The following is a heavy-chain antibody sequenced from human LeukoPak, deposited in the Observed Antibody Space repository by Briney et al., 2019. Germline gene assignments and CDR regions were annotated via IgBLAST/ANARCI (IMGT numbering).Heavy chain of an antibody. CDR2: INEDGSGK. V-gene: IGHV3-7*01. CDR1: GFTFSNYW. Sequence: GGSLRLFCVSSGFTFSNYWMKWVRQAPGKGLEWVASINEDGSGKFSVGSVKDRITISRDNTRNSLDLQINSLTVEDTAIYYCARDDGDVWGQGTTVTVSS. CDR3: ARDDGDV. J-gene: IGHJ6*02.